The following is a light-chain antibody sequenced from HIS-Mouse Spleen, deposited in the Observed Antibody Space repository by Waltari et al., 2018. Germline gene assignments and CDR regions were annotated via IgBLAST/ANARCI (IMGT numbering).Light chain of an antibody. CDR3: CSYAGSYTFEVV. CDR2: DVS. V-gene: IGLV2-11*01. Sequence: QSALTQPRSVSGSPGQSVTISCTGTSSDVGGYNYVPWYQQHPGKAPTLMIYDVSKPPSGLPDRFSGSKSGNTASLTISGLQAEDEADYYCCSYAGSYTFEVVFGGGTKLTVL. J-gene: IGLJ2*01. CDR1: SSDVGGYNY.